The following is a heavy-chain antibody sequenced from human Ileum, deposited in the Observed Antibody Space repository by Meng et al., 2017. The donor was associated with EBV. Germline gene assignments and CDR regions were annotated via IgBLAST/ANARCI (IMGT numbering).Heavy chain of an antibody. CDR1: GYTFTGYY. CDR3: ARTGCSSSSCYDY. V-gene: IGHV1-2*06. CDR2: INPNSGGT. D-gene: IGHD2-2*01. Sequence: QAQLVQSGGEVKKPGASVKVSCKASGYTFTGYYMHWVRQAPGQGLEWMGRINPNSGGTNYAQKFQGRVTMTRDTSISTAYMELSRLRSDDTAVYYCARTGCSSSSCYDYWGQGTLVTVAS. J-gene: IGHJ4*02.